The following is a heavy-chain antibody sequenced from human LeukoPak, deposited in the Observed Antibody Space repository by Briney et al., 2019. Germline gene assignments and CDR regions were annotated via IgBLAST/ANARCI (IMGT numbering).Heavy chain of an antibody. J-gene: IGHJ5*02. D-gene: IGHD6-13*01. CDR1: GYTFTGYY. CDR2: INPNSGGT. Sequence: GASVKVSCKASGYTFTGYYMHWVRQAPGQGLEWMGWINPNSGGTNYAQKFQGRVTMTRDTSISTAYMELSRLRSDDTAVYYCARVPRIAAAGIHWFDPWGQGTLVTVSS. V-gene: IGHV1-2*02. CDR3: ARVPRIAAAGIHWFDP.